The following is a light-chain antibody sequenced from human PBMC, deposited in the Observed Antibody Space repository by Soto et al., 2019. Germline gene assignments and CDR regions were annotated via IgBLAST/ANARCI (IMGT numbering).Light chain of an antibody. Sequence: DIQLTQSPSSLSASIGDRVTITCRASQGIRNLLGWFQQKPGTAPKSLIFAASKLESGVPLRFSGSGSGTDFPLTITSLQPEDFATYYCQQYDNYPWTFGQGTRVEIK. CDR2: AAS. CDR3: QQYDNYPWT. CDR1: QGIRNL. J-gene: IGKJ1*01. V-gene: IGKV1-16*01.